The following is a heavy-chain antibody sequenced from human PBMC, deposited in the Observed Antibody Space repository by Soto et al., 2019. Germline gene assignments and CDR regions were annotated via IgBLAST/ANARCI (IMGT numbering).Heavy chain of an antibody. D-gene: IGHD2-2*01. Sequence: ASVRVSCKASSYTFTSCVINWVRQAPGQWLDWMGWISAYNGNTNYAQKLQGRVTMTTDTSTSTAYMELRSLRSDDTAVYYCARPSLGYCSSTSCPGAFDIWGQGTMVTVSS. V-gene: IGHV1-18*04. CDR3: ARPSLGYCSSTSCPGAFDI. CDR1: SYTFTSCV. CDR2: ISAYNGNT. J-gene: IGHJ3*02.